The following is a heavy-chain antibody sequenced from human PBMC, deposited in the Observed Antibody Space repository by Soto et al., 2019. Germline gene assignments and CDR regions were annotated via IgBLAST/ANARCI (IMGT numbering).Heavy chain of an antibody. CDR1: GGSISSGDYY. CDR3: ARGYTYFDY. D-gene: IGHD6-13*01. CDR2: IYYIGST. J-gene: IGHJ4*02. Sequence: SETLSLTCTVSGGSISSGDYYWSWIRQTPGKGLEWIGYIYYIGSTYYNPSVKSRVTMSVDTSKNQFSLKLSSVTAADTAVYCCARGYTYFDYWGQGTPVTVSS. V-gene: IGHV4-30-4*01.